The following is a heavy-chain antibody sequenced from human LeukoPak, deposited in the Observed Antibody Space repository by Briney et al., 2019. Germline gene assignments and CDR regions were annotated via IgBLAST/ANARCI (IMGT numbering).Heavy chain of an antibody. V-gene: IGHV3-48*03. CDR2: ISSSGSTI. D-gene: IGHD4-23*01. CDR3: ANSGGNPYYYYGMDV. J-gene: IGHJ6*02. CDR1: GFTFSSYE. Sequence: GGSLRLSCAASGFTFSSYEMNWVRQAPGKGLEWVSYISSSGSTIYYADSVKGRFTISRDNSKNTLYLQMNSLRAEDTAAYYFANSGGNPYYYYGMDVWGQGTTVTVSS.